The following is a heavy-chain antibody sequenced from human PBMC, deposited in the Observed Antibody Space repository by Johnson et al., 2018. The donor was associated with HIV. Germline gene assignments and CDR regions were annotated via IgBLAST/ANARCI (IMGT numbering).Heavy chain of an antibody. CDR3: ARDRGGGSYHDAFDI. J-gene: IGHJ3*02. CDR2: ISSSGTTI. Sequence: QVQLVESGGGLVKPGGSLRLSCAASGFSFSDYFMSWIRQAPGKGLECISYISSSGTTIYYTDSVKGRFTISRDNSKNTLYLQMNSLRAEDTAVYYCARDRGGGSYHDAFDIWGQGTMVTVSS. V-gene: IGHV3-11*04. D-gene: IGHD1-26*01. CDR1: GFSFSDYF.